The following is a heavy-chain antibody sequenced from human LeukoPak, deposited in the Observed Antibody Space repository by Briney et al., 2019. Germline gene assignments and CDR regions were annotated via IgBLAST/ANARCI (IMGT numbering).Heavy chain of an antibody. J-gene: IGHJ4*02. D-gene: IGHD5-12*01. V-gene: IGHV4-59*01. CDR1: GASISRYF. CDR3: ARGDDYKSTLFDY. Sequence: SETLSLTCTVSGASISRYFWNWIRQPPGKELEWIGYISSGGSTNYNPSLKSRVTISIDTSKNQFSLKLTSATAADTAVYYCARGDDYKSTLFDYWGQGALVSVSS. CDR2: ISSGGST.